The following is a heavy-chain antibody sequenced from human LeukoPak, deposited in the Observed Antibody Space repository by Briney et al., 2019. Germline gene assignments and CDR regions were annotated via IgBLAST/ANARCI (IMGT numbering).Heavy chain of an antibody. CDR2: IRSKAYGGTT. J-gene: IGHJ4*02. CDR1: GFTFGDYA. D-gene: IGHD5-12*01. Sequence: GGSLRLSCTGSGFTFGDYAMNWVRQAPGKGLEWVGCIRSKAYGGTTEYAASVKGRFTISRDDSKSISYLQMNSLKTEDTAVYYCTRVIVATKDYWGQGTLVTVSS. V-gene: IGHV3-49*04. CDR3: TRVIVATKDY.